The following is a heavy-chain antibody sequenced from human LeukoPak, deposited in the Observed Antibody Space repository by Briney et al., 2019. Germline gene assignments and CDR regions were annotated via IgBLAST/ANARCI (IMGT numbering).Heavy chain of an antibody. CDR1: GFTFSDYY. V-gene: IGHV3-11*06. D-gene: IGHD1-26*01. Sequence: PGGSLRLSCAASGFTFSDYYMSWIRQAPGKGLEWVSSISSSSSYIYYADSVKGRFTISRDNAKNSLYLQMNSLRAEDTAVYYCARDSTGRGSYGPPHNWFDPWGQGTLVTVSS. CDR2: ISSSSSYI. CDR3: ARDSTGRGSYGPPHNWFDP. J-gene: IGHJ5*02.